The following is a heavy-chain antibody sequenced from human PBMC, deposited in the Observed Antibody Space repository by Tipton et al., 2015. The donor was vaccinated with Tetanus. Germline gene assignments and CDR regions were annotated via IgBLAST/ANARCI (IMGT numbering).Heavy chain of an antibody. V-gene: IGHV3-33*01. Sequence: SLRLSCAASGFTFSDYGMNWVRQTPGKGLEWVAVIWYDGSKTYYADSLKGRFSISRDNSKNILYLQMSSLRSEDTAVYFCARAADYYDISGYLQTRHAFDIWGQGTVVPVSS. CDR2: IWYDGSKT. CDR3: ARAADYYDISGYLQTRHAFDI. CDR1: GFTFSDYG. D-gene: IGHD3-22*01. J-gene: IGHJ3*02.